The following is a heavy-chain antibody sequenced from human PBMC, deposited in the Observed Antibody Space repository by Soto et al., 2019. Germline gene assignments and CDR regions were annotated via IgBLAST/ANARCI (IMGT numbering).Heavy chain of an antibody. CDR3: ARGGIYYDSSGYYYRFDY. V-gene: IGHV4-4*07. CDR1: GGSISSYY. D-gene: IGHD3-22*01. J-gene: IGHJ4*02. CDR2: IYTSGST. Sequence: PSETLSLTCTVSGGSISSYYWSWRRQPAGKGLEWIGRIYTSGSTNYNPSLKSRVTMSVDTSKNQFSLKLSSVTAADTAVYYCARGGIYYDSSGYYYRFDYWGQGTLVTVSS.